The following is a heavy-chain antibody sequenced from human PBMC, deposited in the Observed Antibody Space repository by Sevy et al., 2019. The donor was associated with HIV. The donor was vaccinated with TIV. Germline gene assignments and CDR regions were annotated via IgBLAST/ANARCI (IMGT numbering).Heavy chain of an antibody. V-gene: IGHV4-59*01. CDR2: IYFTGNT. Sequence: SETLSLTCSVSGGSISSYFWTWVRQSPGKGLEWIGNIYFTGNTDYSPSLKSRVTWSLDTSRSQFSLTLKSVTVADTAIYFCARDSTTRPRVLDYWGQGTLVTVSS. J-gene: IGHJ4*02. D-gene: IGHD1-1*01. CDR1: GGSISSYF. CDR3: ARDSTTRPRVLDY.